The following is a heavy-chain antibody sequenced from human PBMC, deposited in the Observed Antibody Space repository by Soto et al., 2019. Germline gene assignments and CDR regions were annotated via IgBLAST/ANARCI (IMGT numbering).Heavy chain of an antibody. CDR2: INHSVST. V-gene: IGHV4-34*01. D-gene: IGHD4-17*01. J-gene: IGHJ6*02. CDR1: GGSFSGYY. CDR3: ARGGVGVTTHYYYYYYGMDV. Sequence: SETLSLTCAVYGGSFSGYYWSWIRQPPGKGLEWIGEINHSVSTNYNPSLKSRVTISVDTSKNQFSLKLSSVTAADTAVYYCARGGVGVTTHYYYYYYGMDVWGQGTKVTVSS.